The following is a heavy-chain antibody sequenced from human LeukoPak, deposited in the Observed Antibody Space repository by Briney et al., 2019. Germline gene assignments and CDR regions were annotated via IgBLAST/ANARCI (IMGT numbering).Heavy chain of an antibody. J-gene: IGHJ5*02. V-gene: IGHV1-24*01. Sequence: ASVKVSCKVSGYTLTELSMHWVRQAPGKGLERMGGFDPEDGETIYAQKFQGRVTMTEDTSTDTAYMELSSLRSEDTAVYYCAGQLLPNNWFDPWGQGTLVTVSS. CDR3: AGQLLPNNWFDP. CDR1: GYTLTELS. CDR2: FDPEDGET. D-gene: IGHD2-15*01.